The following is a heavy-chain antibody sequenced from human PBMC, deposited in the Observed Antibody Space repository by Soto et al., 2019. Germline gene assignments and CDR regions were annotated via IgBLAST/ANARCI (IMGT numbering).Heavy chain of an antibody. J-gene: IGHJ5*02. Sequence: PSETLSLTCTVSGGSISSYYWSWIRQPPGKGLEWIGYIYYSGSTNYNPSLKSRVTISVDTSKNQFSLKLSSVTAADTAVYYCARERTDGARLDPWGQGTLVTVSS. V-gene: IGHV4-59*12. CDR1: GGSISSYY. D-gene: IGHD2-2*01. CDR3: ARERTDGARLDP. CDR2: IYYSGST.